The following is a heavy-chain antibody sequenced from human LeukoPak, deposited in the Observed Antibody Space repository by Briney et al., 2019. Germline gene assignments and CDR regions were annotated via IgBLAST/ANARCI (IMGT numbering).Heavy chain of an antibody. CDR1: GYTFISYY. J-gene: IGHJ1*01. CDR3: ARMDTSGYSEYFQH. Sequence: ASVKVSCKASGYTFISYYIHWVRQAPGQGLEWMGIINPSGGSTSYAQKFRGRVTMTRDTSTSTVYMEVSSLRSEDTAVYYCARMDTSGYSEYFQHWGQGTLVTVSS. D-gene: IGHD3-22*01. CDR2: INPSGGST. V-gene: IGHV1-46*01.